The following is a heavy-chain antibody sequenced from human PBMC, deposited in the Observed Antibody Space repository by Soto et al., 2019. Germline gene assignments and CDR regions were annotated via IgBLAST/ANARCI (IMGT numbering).Heavy chain of an antibody. CDR1: GGSISSGDYY. Sequence: PSETLSLTCTVSGGSISSGDYYWSWIRQPPGKGLEWIGYIYYSGSTYYNPSLKSRVTISVDTSKNQFSLKLSSVTAADTAVYYCARDSYYDSSGYYGYSYFDYWGQGTLVTVSS. V-gene: IGHV4-30-4*01. J-gene: IGHJ4*02. CDR3: ARDSYYDSSGYYGYSYFDY. CDR2: IYYSGST. D-gene: IGHD3-22*01.